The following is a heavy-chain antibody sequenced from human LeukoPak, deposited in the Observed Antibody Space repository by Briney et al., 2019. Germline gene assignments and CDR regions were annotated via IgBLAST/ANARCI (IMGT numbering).Heavy chain of an antibody. V-gene: IGHV4-34*01. Sequence: SETLSLTCAGYGGSFSGYYWSWIRQPPGKGLEWIGEMNHSGSTNYNPSLKSRATISVDTSKTQFSLKLSSVTAADTAVYYCARGCYDSSGYYYVGKFDYWGQGTLATVSS. CDR2: MNHSGST. D-gene: IGHD3-22*01. CDR3: ARGCYDSSGYYYVGKFDY. CDR1: GGSFSGYY. J-gene: IGHJ4*02.